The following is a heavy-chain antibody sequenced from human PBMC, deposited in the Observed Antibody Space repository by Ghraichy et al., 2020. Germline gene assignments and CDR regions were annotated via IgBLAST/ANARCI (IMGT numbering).Heavy chain of an antibody. V-gene: IGHV2-5*01. D-gene: IGHD4-17*01. Sequence: SGPTLVKPTQTLTLTCTFSGFSLSNSGVGVGWIRQPPGKALDWLALIYWHDDKRYRPSLKIRLTITKDTSKNQVVLTMTNVDPLDTATYYCAHRLLYGDFANVFDIWGQGTMVTVSS. J-gene: IGHJ3*02. CDR3: AHRLLYGDFANVFDI. CDR2: IYWHDDK. CDR1: GFSLSNSGVG.